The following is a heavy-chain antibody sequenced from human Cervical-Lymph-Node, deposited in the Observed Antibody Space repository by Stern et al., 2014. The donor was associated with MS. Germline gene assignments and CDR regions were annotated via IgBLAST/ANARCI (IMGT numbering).Heavy chain of an antibody. CDR2: MSNDGSKK. D-gene: IGHD2-2*01. J-gene: IGHJ4*02. V-gene: IGHV3-30*18. CDR3: AKICSSTTSNGVDY. Sequence: VQLEESGGGVVQPGRSLRLSCAASGFNFSTYGMHWVRQAPAKGAEWVAIMSNDGSKKYYAASVKGRFTISRDNPKNTLYLQMNTLRPEDTAVYYCAKICSSTTSNGVDYWGQGTVVIVSS. CDR1: GFNFSTYG.